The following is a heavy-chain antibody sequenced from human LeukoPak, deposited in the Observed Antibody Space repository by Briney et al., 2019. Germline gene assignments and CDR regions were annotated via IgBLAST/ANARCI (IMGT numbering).Heavy chain of an antibody. Sequence: PGGSLRLSCAASGFTFSSYAMSWVRQAPGKGLEWVSAISGSGGSTYYADSVKGRFTISRDNSKNTPYLQMNSLRAEDTAVYYCARVMITFGGVIARKYYFDYWGQGTLVTVSS. V-gene: IGHV3-23*01. CDR2: ISGSGGST. CDR3: ARVMITFGGVIARKYYFDY. CDR1: GFTFSSYA. D-gene: IGHD3-16*02. J-gene: IGHJ4*02.